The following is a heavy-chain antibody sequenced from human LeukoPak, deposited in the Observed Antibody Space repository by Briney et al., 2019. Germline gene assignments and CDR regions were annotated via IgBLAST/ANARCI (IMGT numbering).Heavy chain of an antibody. J-gene: IGHJ4*02. D-gene: IGHD2-21*01. CDR3: AKAPVTTCRGAYCYPFDY. CDR2: ISDSGNT. V-gene: IGHV3-23*01. CDR1: GFTLSSYA. Sequence: GGSLRLSCAASGFTLSSYAMSWVRQAPGKGLEWVSAISDSGNTYHADSVKGRFTISRDSSKNTLLLQMNGLRPEDAAVYYCAKAPVTTCRGAYCYPFDYWGQGTLVTVSS.